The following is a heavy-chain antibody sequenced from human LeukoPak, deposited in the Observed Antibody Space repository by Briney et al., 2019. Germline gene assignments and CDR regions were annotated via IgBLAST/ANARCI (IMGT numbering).Heavy chain of an antibody. CDR3: AKGIAARRIVFDY. CDR1: GYTLTGYY. CDR2: INPNSGGT. Sequence: ASVKVSCKASGYTLTGYYMHWVRQAPGQGLEWMGWINPNSGGTNYAQKFQGRVTMTRDTSISTAYMELSRLRSDDTAMYYCAKGIAARRIVFDYWGQGTLVTVSS. V-gene: IGHV1-2*02. D-gene: IGHD6-6*01. J-gene: IGHJ4*02.